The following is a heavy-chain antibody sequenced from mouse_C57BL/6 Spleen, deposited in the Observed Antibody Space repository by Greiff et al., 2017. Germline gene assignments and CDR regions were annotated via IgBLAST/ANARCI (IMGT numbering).Heavy chain of an antibody. Sequence: QVQLQQSGAELVRPGASVTLSCKASGYTFTDYEMHWVKQTPVHGLEWIGAIDPETGGTAYNQKFKGKAILTADKSSSTAYMELRSLTSEDSAVYYCTRKHSSEAWFAYWGQGTLVTVSA. J-gene: IGHJ3*01. CDR1: GYTFTDYE. D-gene: IGHD3-2*02. CDR2: IDPETGGT. CDR3: TRKHSSEAWFAY. V-gene: IGHV1-15*01.